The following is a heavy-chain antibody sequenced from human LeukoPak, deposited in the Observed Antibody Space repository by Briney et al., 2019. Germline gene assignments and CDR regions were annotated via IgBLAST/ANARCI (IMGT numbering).Heavy chain of an antibody. CDR1: GGSISSYY. V-gene: IGHV4-4*07. Sequence: SETLSLTCTVSGGSISSYYWSWIRQPAGKGLEWIGRIYTSGSTNYNPSLKSRVTISVDTSKNQFSLKLSSVTAADTAVYYCARTAPSEGTFDYWGQGTLVTVSS. CDR3: ARTAPSEGTFDY. CDR2: IYTSGST. D-gene: IGHD1-1*01. J-gene: IGHJ4*02.